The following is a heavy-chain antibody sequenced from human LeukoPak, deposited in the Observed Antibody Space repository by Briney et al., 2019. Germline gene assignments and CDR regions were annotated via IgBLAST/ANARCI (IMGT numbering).Heavy chain of an antibody. V-gene: IGHV4-34*01. Sequence: PSETLSLTCAVYGGSFSGYYWSWIRQPPGKGLEWIGEIYHSGSTNYNPSLKSRVTISVDKSKNQFSLKLSSVTAADTAVYYCARVHYYDSSGYYWFDPWGQGTLVTVSS. CDR3: ARVHYYDSSGYYWFDP. D-gene: IGHD3-22*01. J-gene: IGHJ5*02. CDR2: IYHSGST. CDR1: GGSFSGYY.